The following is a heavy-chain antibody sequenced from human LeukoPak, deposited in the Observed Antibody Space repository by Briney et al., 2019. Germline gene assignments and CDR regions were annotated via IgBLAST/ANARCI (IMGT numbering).Heavy chain of an antibody. V-gene: IGHV4-61*02. CDR3: AREELITINWFDP. J-gene: IGHJ5*02. CDR1: GGSISSGSYY. CDR2: IYTSGST. Sequence: SQTLSLTCTVSGGSISSGSYYWSWIRQPAGKGLEWIGRIYTSGSTNYNPSLKSRVTISVDTSKNQFSLKLSSVTAADTAVYYGAREELITINWFDPWGQGTLVTVSS. D-gene: IGHD3-3*01.